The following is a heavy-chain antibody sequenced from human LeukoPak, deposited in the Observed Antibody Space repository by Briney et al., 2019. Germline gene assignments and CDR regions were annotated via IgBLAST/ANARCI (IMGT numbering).Heavy chain of an antibody. D-gene: IGHD1-1*01. V-gene: IGHV3-48*01. J-gene: IGHJ4*02. Sequence: GGSLRLSCAASGFTFSSYAMHWVRQAPGKGLEWVSYISSSGSTIYYADSVKGRFTISRGNSKNTLYMQMNRLRAEDTAVYYCAKLWTGTTSYWGQGTLVTVSS. CDR1: GFTFSSYA. CDR2: ISSSGSTI. CDR3: AKLWTGTTSY.